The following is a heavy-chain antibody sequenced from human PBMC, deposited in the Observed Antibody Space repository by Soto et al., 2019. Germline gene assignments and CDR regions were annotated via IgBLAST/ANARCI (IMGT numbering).Heavy chain of an antibody. CDR3: ASTWGSSMAPYSDY. CDR1: GGTFSSYA. D-gene: IGHD6-13*01. J-gene: IGHJ4*02. Sequence: GASVKVSCKASGGTFSSYAISWVRQAPGQGLEWMGGIIPIFGTANYAQKFQGRVTITADESTSTAYMELSSLRSEDTAVYYCASTWGSSMAPYSDYWGQGTLVTVPQ. CDR2: IIPIFGTA. V-gene: IGHV1-69*13.